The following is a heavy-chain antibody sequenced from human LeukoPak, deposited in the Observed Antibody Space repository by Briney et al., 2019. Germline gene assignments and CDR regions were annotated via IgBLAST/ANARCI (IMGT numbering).Heavy chain of an antibody. D-gene: IGHD3-22*01. CDR2: ISYDGSNK. J-gene: IGHJ3*02. CDR1: GFTFSSYA. Sequence: TGGPLRLSCAASGFTFSSYAMHWVRQAPGKGLEWVAVISYDGSNKYYADSVKGRFTISRDNSKNTLYLQMNSLRAEDTAVYYCTTPDSGYYPKAFDIWGQGTMVTVSS. V-gene: IGHV3-30-3*01. CDR3: TTPDSGYYPKAFDI.